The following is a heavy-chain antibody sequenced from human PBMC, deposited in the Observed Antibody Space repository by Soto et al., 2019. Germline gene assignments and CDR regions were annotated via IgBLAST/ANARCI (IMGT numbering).Heavy chain of an antibody. CDR1: GYTFTTYD. D-gene: IGHD3-3*01. CDR2: MDPNSGST. J-gene: IGHJ6*02. V-gene: IGHV1-8*01. Sequence: ASVKVSFKASGYTFTTYDINWVRQAPGQGLEWLGWMDPNSGSTGYAQNFQGRITMTRNISRNTAHMELSSLQSEDTAVYYCARERKFDFWRKGLDVWGQGTTVTVSS. CDR3: ARERKFDFWRKGLDV.